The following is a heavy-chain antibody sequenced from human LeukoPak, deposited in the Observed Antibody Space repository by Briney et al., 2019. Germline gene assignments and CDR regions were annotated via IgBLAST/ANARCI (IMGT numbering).Heavy chain of an antibody. D-gene: IGHD6-19*01. V-gene: IGHV4-59*08. Sequence: PSETLSLTCTVSGGSIRSYYWSWIRQPPGKGLEWIGYMHHSGSTKHNPYLKSRVTIPVDTSKRQFSLNLSSVTAADTAVYYCARHAAVEGSSGWSPLWWFDPWGQGTLVTVSS. J-gene: IGHJ5*02. CDR2: MHHSGST. CDR1: GGSIRSYY. CDR3: ARHAAVEGSSGWSPLWWFDP.